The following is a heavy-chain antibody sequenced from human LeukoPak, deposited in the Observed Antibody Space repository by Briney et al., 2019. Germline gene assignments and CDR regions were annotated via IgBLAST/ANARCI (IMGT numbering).Heavy chain of an antibody. CDR1: GFTFSSYW. V-gene: IGHV3-7*01. CDR3: ARDNYDFWSGPLIYYYYYMDV. CDR2: IKQDGSEK. D-gene: IGHD3-3*01. J-gene: IGHJ6*03. Sequence: PGGSLRLSCAASGFTFSSYWMSWVRQAPGKGLEWVANIKQDGSEKYYVDSVKGRFTISRDNAKNSLYLQMNSLRAEDTAVYYCARDNYDFWSGPLIYYYYYMDVWGKGTTVTVSS.